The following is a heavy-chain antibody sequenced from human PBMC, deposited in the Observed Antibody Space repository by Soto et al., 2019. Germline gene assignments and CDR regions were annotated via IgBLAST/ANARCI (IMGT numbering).Heavy chain of an antibody. CDR1: GDSISSVNW. Sequence: LTCAVSGDSISSVNWWSWVRQSPGQGLEWIGDIYHTGITNYNPSLQSRVTISVDKSKNEFSLNLRSVSAADTAVYYCARGRGEFDARGQGTPVTVSS. D-gene: IGHD2-21*01. V-gene: IGHV4-4*02. CDR3: ARGRGEFDA. CDR2: IYHTGIT. J-gene: IGHJ5*02.